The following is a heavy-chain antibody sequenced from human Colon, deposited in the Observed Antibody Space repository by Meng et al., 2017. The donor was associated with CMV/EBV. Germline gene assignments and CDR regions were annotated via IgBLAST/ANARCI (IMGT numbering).Heavy chain of an antibody. V-gene: IGHV3-20*04. J-gene: IGHJ4*02. D-gene: IGHD4-17*01. CDR1: GFTFPNYE. CDR3: ARGGNDYGDYFDY. Sequence: GESLKISCVASGFTFPNYEMNWVRQAPGKGLEWVSGINWNGGSTGYADSVKGRFTISRDNAKNSLYLQMNSLRAEDTALYYCARGGNDYGDYFDYWGQGTLVTVSS. CDR2: INWNGGST.